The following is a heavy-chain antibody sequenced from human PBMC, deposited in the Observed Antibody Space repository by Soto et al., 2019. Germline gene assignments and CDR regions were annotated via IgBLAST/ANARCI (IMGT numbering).Heavy chain of an antibody. J-gene: IGHJ4*02. D-gene: IGHD3-9*01. Sequence: SETLSLTCTVSGGSISSGGYYWSWIRQHPGKGLEWIGYIYYSGSTYYNPSLKSRVTISVDTSKNQFSLKLSSVTAADTAVYYCAETPSGRYFDWLSPAPDYWGQGTLVTVSS. CDR1: GGSISSGGYY. CDR3: AETPSGRYFDWLSPAPDY. CDR2: IYYSGST. V-gene: IGHV4-31*03.